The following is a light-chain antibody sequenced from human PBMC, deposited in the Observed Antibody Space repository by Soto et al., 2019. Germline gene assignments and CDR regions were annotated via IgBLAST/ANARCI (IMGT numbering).Light chain of an antibody. V-gene: IGKV3-15*01. J-gene: IGKJ1*01. CDR1: QSIRTN. CDR2: GAS. CDR3: QQYFNGPLTWT. Sequence: EIELTQSPVTLSVSAGGTVTLSCRASQSIRTNVAWYQQIPGQAPRLLVYGASTRATGVPARFSGSGSGIEFTLTISSLQSEDSAFYYCQQYFNGPLTWTFGPGTKV.